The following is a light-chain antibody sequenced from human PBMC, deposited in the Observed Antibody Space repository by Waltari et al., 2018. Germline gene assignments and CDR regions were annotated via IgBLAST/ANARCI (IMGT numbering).Light chain of an antibody. V-gene: IGKV1-9*01. CDR1: QDISSY. J-gene: IGKJ5*01. Sequence: IQLPQSPSSLSASVGDRVTITCRASQDISSYLAWYQQKPGKAPNLLIYAAFTLQSGVPSRFSGSGSGTDFTLTISSLQPEDFATYYCQQFKTYPLTFGQGTRLEIK. CDR2: AAF. CDR3: QQFKTYPLT.